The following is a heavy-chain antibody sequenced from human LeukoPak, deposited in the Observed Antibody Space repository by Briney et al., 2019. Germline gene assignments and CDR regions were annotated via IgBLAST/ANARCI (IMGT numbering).Heavy chain of an antibody. CDR1: GGSFSGYY. CDR2: INHSGST. J-gene: IGHJ5*02. V-gene: IGHV4-34*01. Sequence: SETLSLTCAVYGGSFSGYYWSWIRQPPGKGLEWIGEINHSGSTNYNPSLKSRVTISVDTSKNQFSLKLSSVTAADTAVYYCARSVYDYVWGSYRSSWFDPWGQGTLVTVSS. D-gene: IGHD3-16*02. CDR3: ARSVYDYVWGSYRSSWFDP.